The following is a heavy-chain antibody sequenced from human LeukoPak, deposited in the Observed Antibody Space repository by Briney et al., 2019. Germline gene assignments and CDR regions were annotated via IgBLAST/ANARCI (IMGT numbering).Heavy chain of an antibody. CDR2: IYYSGST. D-gene: IGHD2-2*01. J-gene: IGHJ4*02. CDR3: ARHAGSTPTLRYCSSTSCYGGGLFDY. Sequence: PSETLSLTCTVSGGSISSSSYYWGWIRQPPGKGLEWIRSIYYSGSTYYNPSLKSRVTISVDTSKNQFSLKLSSVAAADTAVYYCARHAGSTPTLRYCSSTSCYGGGLFDYWGQGTLVTVSS. CDR1: GGSISSSSYY. V-gene: IGHV4-39*01.